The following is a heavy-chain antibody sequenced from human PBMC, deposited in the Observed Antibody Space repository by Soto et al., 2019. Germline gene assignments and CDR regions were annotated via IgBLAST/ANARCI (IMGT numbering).Heavy chain of an antibody. CDR3: ARHPHYDFWSGYYGYYYYGMDV. V-gene: IGHV5-10-1*01. CDR1: GYSFTSYW. D-gene: IGHD3-3*01. J-gene: IGHJ6*02. CDR2: IDPSDSYT. Sequence: PGESLKISCKGSGYSFTSYWISWVRQMPGKGLEWMGRIDPSDSYTNYSPSFQGHVTISADKSISTAYLQWSSLKASDTAMYYCARHPHYDFWSGYYGYYYYGMDVWGQGTTVTVSS.